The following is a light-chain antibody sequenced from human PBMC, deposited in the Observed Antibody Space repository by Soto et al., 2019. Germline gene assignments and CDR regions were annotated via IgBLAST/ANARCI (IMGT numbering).Light chain of an antibody. J-gene: IGKJ2*01. V-gene: IGKV3-20*01. CDR1: QSVRSSY. Sequence: EIVLTQFPGTLSLSPGERATLSCRASQSVRSSYLAWFQQKPGQAPRLLIYVQSSRATGIPDRFRGGGSGTDFTLTIRRLEPEDFAVYYCKHYGSSPTFGQGAKVEIK. CDR3: KHYGSSPT. CDR2: VQS.